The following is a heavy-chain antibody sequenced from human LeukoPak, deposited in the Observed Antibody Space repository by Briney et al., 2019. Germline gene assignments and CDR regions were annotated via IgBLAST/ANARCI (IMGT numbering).Heavy chain of an antibody. CDR2: IYHSGST. V-gene: IGHV4-38-2*02. J-gene: IGHJ4*02. D-gene: IGHD3-10*01. CDR1: GYSISSGYY. Sequence: SETLSLTRTVSGYSISSGYYWGWIRQPPGKGLEWIGSIYHSGSTYYNPSLKSRVTISVDTSKNQFSLKLSSVTAAETAVYYCAREKSSVYYFDYWGQGTLVTVSS. CDR3: AREKSSVYYFDY.